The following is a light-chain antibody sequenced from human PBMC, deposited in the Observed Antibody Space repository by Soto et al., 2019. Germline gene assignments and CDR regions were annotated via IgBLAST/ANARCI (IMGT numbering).Light chain of an antibody. J-gene: IGKJ3*01. CDR1: QSISSSY. V-gene: IGKV3-20*01. CDR3: QQYGSSRFT. Sequence: EIVLTQSPGTLSLSPGERATLSCRASQSISSSYLAWYQQKPGQAPRLLVYGASSRATGIPDRFSGSGSGTDFTLTISRVEPEDFAVYYCQQYGSSRFTFGPGTKVDI. CDR2: GAS.